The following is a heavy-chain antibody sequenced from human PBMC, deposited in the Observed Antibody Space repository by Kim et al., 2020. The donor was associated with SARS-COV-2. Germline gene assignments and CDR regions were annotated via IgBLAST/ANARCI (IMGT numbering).Heavy chain of an antibody. Sequence: ASVKVSCKASGYTFTGYYMHWVRQAPGQGLEWMGRINPNSGGTNYAQKFQGRVTMTRDTSISTAYMELSRLRSDDTAVYYCARAKGVNRGAFDIWGQGTMVTVSS. CDR1: GYTFTGYY. D-gene: IGHD2-8*01. V-gene: IGHV1-2*06. CDR2: INPNSGGT. CDR3: ARAKGVNRGAFDI. J-gene: IGHJ3*02.